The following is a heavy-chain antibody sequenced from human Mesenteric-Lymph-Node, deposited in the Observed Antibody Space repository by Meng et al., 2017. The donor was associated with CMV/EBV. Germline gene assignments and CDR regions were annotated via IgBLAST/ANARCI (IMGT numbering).Heavy chain of an antibody. V-gene: IGHV3-30*02. D-gene: IGHD2-8*01. CDR2: IRYDGSNR. CDR1: GFSLSNYG. J-gene: IGHJ6*02. Sequence: GESLKISCEASGFSLSNYGMHWVRQAPGKGLEWVAFIRYDGSNRYYTDDVKGRFTISRDISKNTLYLQMNSLRGEDTALYYCVRSFLVDPASPGVYYGMDIWGQGTTVTVSS. CDR3: VRSFLVDPASPGVYYGMDI.